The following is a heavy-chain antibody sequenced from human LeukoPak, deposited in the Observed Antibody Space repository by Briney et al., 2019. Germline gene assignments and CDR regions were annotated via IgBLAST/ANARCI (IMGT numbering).Heavy chain of an antibody. J-gene: IGHJ3*02. CDR1: GFTFNNYG. Sequence: PGGSLRLSCAASGFTFNNYGMGWVRQAPGKGLEWVSGISGSGVRTDYADSVKGRFTISRDNAKNTLYLQMNSLRAEDTAVYYCAKGSREWELLDAFDIWGQGTMVTVSS. V-gene: IGHV3-23*01. D-gene: IGHD1-26*01. CDR2: ISGSGVRT. CDR3: AKGSREWELLDAFDI.